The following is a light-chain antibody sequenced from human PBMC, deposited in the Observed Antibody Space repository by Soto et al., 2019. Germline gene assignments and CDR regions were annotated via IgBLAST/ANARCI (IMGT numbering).Light chain of an antibody. CDR1: QGITNL. J-gene: IGKJ4*01. Sequence: DIQMTQSPSTLSASIGDTVTVACRASQGITNLLAWYQHKPWKAPHLLILHASSLASGAPSRFSGSGSGTDFTLTISSLQPEDFATYYCQQSYSTPLTFGGGTKVDIK. V-gene: IGKV1-39*01. CDR2: HAS. CDR3: QQSYSTPLT.